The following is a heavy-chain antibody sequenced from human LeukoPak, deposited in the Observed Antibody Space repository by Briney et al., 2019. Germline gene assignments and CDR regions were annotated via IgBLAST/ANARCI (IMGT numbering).Heavy chain of an antibody. CDR2: ISSSGSTI. V-gene: IGHV3-11*04. CDR3: ARVGTIWDCSGGSCYPDAFDI. CDR1: GFTFSDYY. Sequence: PRGSLRLFCAASGFTFSDYYMSWIRQAPGKGLEWVSYISSSGSTIYYADSVKGRFTISRDNAKNSLYLQMNSLRAEDTAVYYCARVGTIWDCSGGSCYPDAFDIWGQGTMVTVSS. D-gene: IGHD2-15*01. J-gene: IGHJ3*02.